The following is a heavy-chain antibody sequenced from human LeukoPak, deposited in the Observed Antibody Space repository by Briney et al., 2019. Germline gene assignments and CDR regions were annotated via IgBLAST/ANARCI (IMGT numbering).Heavy chain of an antibody. CDR2: IKHDGGDK. Sequence: GGSLRLSCAASGFTFSNYWMGGVPNAPGRGLEGVAIIKHDGGDKQYVDSVKGRFTIARDSAKNSLNLQMNSLRAEDTAVYYCARGGNYDILTGYIFDYWGQGTLVTVSS. CDR3: ARGGNYDILTGYIFDY. J-gene: IGHJ4*02. CDR1: GFTFSNYW. V-gene: IGHV3-7*03. D-gene: IGHD3-9*01.